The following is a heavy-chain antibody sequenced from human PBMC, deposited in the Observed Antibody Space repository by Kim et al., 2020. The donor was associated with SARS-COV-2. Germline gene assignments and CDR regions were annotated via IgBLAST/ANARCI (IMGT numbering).Heavy chain of an antibody. CDR1: GGSISSYY. V-gene: IGHV4-59*01. J-gene: IGHJ5*02. Sequence: SETLSLTCTVSGGSISSYYWSWIRQPPGKGLEWIGYIYYSGSTNYNPSLKSRVTISVDTSKNQFSLKLSSVTAADTAVYYCARGSSLTIFGVVGWFDPWGQGTPVTVSS. CDR2: IYYSGST. D-gene: IGHD3-3*01. CDR3: ARGSSLTIFGVVGWFDP.